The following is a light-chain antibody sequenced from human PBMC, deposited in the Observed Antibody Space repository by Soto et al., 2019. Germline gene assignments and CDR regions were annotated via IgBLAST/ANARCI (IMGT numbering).Light chain of an antibody. CDR2: GAS. CDR3: QQYDNSIT. V-gene: IGKV3-20*01. CDR1: QSVSSNY. Sequence: EIVLTQSPDTVSLSPGETATLSCRASQSVSSNYLAWYQQKPGQAPRLLIYGASSRATGIPDRFSGSGSGTDFTLTISRLEPDDFAVLYCQQYDNSITFGQGTRLEI. J-gene: IGKJ5*01.